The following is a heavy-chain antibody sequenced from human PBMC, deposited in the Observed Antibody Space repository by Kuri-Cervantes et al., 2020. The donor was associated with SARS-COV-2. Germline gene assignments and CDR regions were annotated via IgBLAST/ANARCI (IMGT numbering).Heavy chain of an antibody. J-gene: IGHJ3*02. V-gene: IGHV3-30*02. D-gene: IGHD6-6*01. Sequence: GESLKISCAASGFIFSSYGMHWVRQAPGKGLEWVAFVRSDGSNKHYTDSVKGRFTISRDNSKNTLYLQMNSLRPEDTAVYYCARVNDVIAARLHDAFDIWGQGTMVTVSS. CDR2: VRSDGSNK. CDR3: ARVNDVIAARLHDAFDI. CDR1: GFIFSSYG.